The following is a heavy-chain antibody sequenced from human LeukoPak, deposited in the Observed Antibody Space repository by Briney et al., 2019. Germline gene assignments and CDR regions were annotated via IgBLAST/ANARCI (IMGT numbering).Heavy chain of an antibody. D-gene: IGHD2-21*02. J-gene: IGHJ3*02. V-gene: IGHV3-30-3*01. Sequence: GRSLRLSCAASGFTFSNYFMHWVRQAPGKGLEWVADIASDGSHTFYVESVKGRFTISRDNSKNTLYLQMNSLGPEDTAVYFCARERQDTVIHSGAFDIWGQGTMVTVSS. CDR3: ARERQDTVIHSGAFDI. CDR1: GFTFSNYF. CDR2: IASDGSHT.